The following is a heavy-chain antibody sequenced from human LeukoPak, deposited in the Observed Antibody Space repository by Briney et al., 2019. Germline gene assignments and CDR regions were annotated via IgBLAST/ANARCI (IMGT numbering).Heavy chain of an antibody. CDR2: IYPGDSDT. V-gene: IGHV5-51*01. J-gene: IGHJ6*03. CDR3: ARHGIAAAGYYYYMDV. Sequence: GESLKISCKGSGYSFTSYWSGWVRQMPGKGLEWMGIIYPGDSDTRYSPSFQGQVTISADKSISTAYLQWSSLKASDTAMYYCARHGIAAAGYYYYMDVWGKGTTVTVSS. CDR1: GYSFTSYW. D-gene: IGHD6-13*01.